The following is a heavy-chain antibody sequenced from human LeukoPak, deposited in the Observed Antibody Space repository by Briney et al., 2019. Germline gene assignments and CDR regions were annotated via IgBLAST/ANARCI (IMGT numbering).Heavy chain of an antibody. CDR3: ARGISQATARLTNWFDP. Sequence: SETLSLTCAVYGGSFSGYYWSWIRQPPGKGLEWIGEINHSGSTNYNPSLKSRVTISVDTSKNQFSLKLSSVTAADTAVYYCARGISQATARLTNWFDPWGQGTLVTVSS. V-gene: IGHV4-34*01. CDR1: GGSFSGYY. D-gene: IGHD1-14*01. J-gene: IGHJ5*02. CDR2: INHSGST.